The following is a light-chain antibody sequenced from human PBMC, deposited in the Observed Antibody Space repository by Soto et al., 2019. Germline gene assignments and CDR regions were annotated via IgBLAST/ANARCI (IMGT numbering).Light chain of an antibody. Sequence: EIVLTQSPGTLSLSPGARVTLSCRASQSVSSSYLAWYQQKPAQAPRLLIYGASNRATGIPDRFSGSGSGTDFTLIISRLEPEDFAVYYCQQYGGSPPYTFGQGTKLES. CDR3: QQYGGSPPYT. V-gene: IGKV3-20*01. CDR2: GAS. CDR1: QSVSSSY. J-gene: IGKJ2*01.